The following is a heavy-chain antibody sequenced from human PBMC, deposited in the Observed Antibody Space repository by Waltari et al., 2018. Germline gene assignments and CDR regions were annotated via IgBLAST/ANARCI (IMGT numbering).Heavy chain of an antibody. D-gene: IGHD6-6*01. CDR2: LNDDGRGT. Sequence: EVQLVESGGGLVQPGGSLRLSCAASGFIFSSYWMHWFRQAPGKGLVWVSRLNDDGRGTTYADSVKGRFSISRDNAKNTLYLQMNSLRAEDTAVYYCAREYSNSRYFDYWGPGTLVTVSS. CDR1: GFIFSSYW. J-gene: IGHJ4*02. CDR3: AREYSNSRYFDY. V-gene: IGHV3-74*01.